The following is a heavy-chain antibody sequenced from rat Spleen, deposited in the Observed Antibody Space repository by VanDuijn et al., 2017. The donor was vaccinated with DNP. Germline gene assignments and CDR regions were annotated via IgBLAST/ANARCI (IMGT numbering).Heavy chain of an antibody. CDR1: GFTLSDFY. CDR3: ARGVYYYSATYWYFDF. Sequence: EVHLVESGGGLVQPGRSLKLSCTVSGFTLSDFYMAWVRQAPKKGLEWVASISPSGGSIYYRDSVKGRFTVSRDNAKSSLYLQMNSLRSEDTATYYCARGVYYYSATYWYFDFWGPGTMVSVSS. D-gene: IGHD1-1*01. J-gene: IGHJ1*01. V-gene: IGHV5-22*01. CDR2: ISPSGGSI.